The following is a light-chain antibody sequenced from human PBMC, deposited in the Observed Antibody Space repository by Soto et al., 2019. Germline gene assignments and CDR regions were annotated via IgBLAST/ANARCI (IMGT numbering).Light chain of an antibody. Sequence: QPVLTQSSSASASLGSSVKLTCTLSSGHSSYIIAWHQQQPGKAPRYLMKLEGSGSYNKGSGVPDRFSGSSSGADRYLTISNLQSEDEADYYCETWDSNISLVFGGGTKVTVL. J-gene: IGLJ3*02. CDR2: LEGSGSY. CDR1: SGHSSYI. CDR3: ETWDSNISLV. V-gene: IGLV4-60*03.